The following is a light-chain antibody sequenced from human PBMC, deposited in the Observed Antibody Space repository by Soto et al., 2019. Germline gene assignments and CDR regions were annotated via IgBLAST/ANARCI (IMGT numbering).Light chain of an antibody. CDR2: KSS. CDR3: QQFNTSPWT. Sequence: DIQMTQSPSTLSGSVGDRVTITFRASQTISSWLAWYQQKPGRAPKLLIYKSSILESGVPSRFSGSGSGTEFTLTISSLQPDDFATYYCQQFNTSPWTFGQGTKVDNK. J-gene: IGKJ1*01. CDR1: QTISSW. V-gene: IGKV1-5*03.